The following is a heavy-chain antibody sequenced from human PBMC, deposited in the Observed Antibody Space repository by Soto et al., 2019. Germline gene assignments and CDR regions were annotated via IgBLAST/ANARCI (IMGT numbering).Heavy chain of an antibody. Sequence: GGSLRLSCAASGFTFSSYAMHWVRQAPGKGLEWVAVISYDGSNKYYADSVKGRFTISRDNSKNTLYLQMNSLRAEDTAVYYCAREGYCSSTSCDYYYYGMDVWGQGTTVTVSS. CDR3: AREGYCSSTSCDYYYYGMDV. CDR2: ISYDGSNK. J-gene: IGHJ6*02. D-gene: IGHD2-2*01. CDR1: GFTFSSYA. V-gene: IGHV3-30-3*01.